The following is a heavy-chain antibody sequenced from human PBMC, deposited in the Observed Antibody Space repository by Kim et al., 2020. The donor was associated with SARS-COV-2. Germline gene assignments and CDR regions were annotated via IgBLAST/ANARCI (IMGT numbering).Heavy chain of an antibody. V-gene: IGHV1-3*01. D-gene: IGHD3-10*01. CDR1: GYTFTSYA. J-gene: IGHJ5*02. CDR3: ARGSPYGSGSYYPKPPWLP. CDR2: INAGNGNT. Sequence: ASVKVSCKASGYTFTSYAMHWVRQAPGQRLEWMGWINAGNGNTKYSQKFQGRVTITRDTSASTAYMELSSLRSEDTAVYYCARGSPYGSGSYYPKPPWLPWGQGTLVTVSS.